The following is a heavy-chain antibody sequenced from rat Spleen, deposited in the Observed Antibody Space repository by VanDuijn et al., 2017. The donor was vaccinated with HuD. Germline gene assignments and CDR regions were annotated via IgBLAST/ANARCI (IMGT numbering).Heavy chain of an antibody. Sequence: EVQLQESGPGLVKPSQSLSLTCSVTDYSITSNFWGWIRKFPGNKMEWMGYISYSGVTSYNPSLKSRVSITRDTSKNQFFLQLNSVTTEDTATYYCATLGLAYYFDYWGQGVMVTVSS. CDR3: ATLGLAYYFDY. D-gene: IGHD4-2*01. CDR2: ISYSGVT. J-gene: IGHJ2*01. CDR1: DYSITSNF. V-gene: IGHV3-1*01.